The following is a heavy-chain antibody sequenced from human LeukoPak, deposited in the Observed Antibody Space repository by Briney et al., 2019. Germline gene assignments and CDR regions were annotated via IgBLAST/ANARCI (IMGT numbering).Heavy chain of an antibody. CDR1: GFTFDDYA. CDR2: ISWNSGSI. V-gene: IGHV3-9*01. Sequence: PGRSLRLSCAASGFTFDDYAMHWVRQAPGEGLEWVSGISWNSGSIGYADSVKGRFTISRDNAKNSLYLQMNSLRAEDTALYYCAKGVWGYSYGSYFDYWGQGTLVTVSS. J-gene: IGHJ4*02. CDR3: AKGVWGYSYGSYFDY. D-gene: IGHD5-18*01.